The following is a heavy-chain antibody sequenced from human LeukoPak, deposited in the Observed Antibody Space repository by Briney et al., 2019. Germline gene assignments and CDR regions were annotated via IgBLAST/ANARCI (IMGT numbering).Heavy chain of an antibody. CDR2: IIPIFGTA. Sequence: ASVKVSCKASGYTFTSYGISWVRQAPGQGLEWMGGIIPIFGTANYAQKFQGRVTITADESTSTAYMELSSLRSEDTAVYYCARENDYGTGYWGQGTLVTVSS. CDR3: ARENDYGTGY. D-gene: IGHD4-17*01. CDR1: GYTFTSYG. V-gene: IGHV1-69*13. J-gene: IGHJ4*02.